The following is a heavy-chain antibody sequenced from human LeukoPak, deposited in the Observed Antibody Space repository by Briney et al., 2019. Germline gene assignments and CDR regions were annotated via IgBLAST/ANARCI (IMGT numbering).Heavy chain of an antibody. D-gene: IGHD5-18*01. CDR3: AADRSGYSYGPDYYYYYGMDV. J-gene: IGHJ6*02. Sequence: ASVKVSCKASGFTFTSSAVQWVRQARGQRLEWIGWIVVGSGNTNYAQKFQERVTITRDMSTSTAYMELSSLRSEDTAVYYCAADRSGYSYGPDYYYYYGMDVWGQGTTVTVSS. CDR1: GFTFTSSA. V-gene: IGHV1-58*01. CDR2: IVVGSGNT.